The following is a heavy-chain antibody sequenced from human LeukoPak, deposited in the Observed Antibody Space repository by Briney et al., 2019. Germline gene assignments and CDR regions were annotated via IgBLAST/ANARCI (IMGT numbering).Heavy chain of an antibody. D-gene: IGHD3-3*01. V-gene: IGHV3-64*01. CDR1: GFTFSSYA. Sequence: GGSLRLSCAASGFTFSSYAMHWVRQAPEKGLEYVSAISSKGGSTYYANSVKGRFTISRDNSKNTLYLQMGSLRAEDMAVYYCARDGPYYDFWSGYYTGYYYYYMDVWGKGTTVTVSS. CDR3: ARDGPYYDFWSGYYTGYYYYYMDV. J-gene: IGHJ6*03. CDR2: ISSKGGST.